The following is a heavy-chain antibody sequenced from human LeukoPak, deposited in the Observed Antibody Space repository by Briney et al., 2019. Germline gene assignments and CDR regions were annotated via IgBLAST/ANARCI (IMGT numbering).Heavy chain of an antibody. Sequence: SETLSLTCAVYGGSFSGYYWSWIRQPPGKGLEWIGEINHSGSTNYNPSLKSRVTISVDTSKNQFSLKLSSVTAADTAVYYCARMDRGYSGYAPSNYFDYWGQRTLVTVSS. J-gene: IGHJ4*02. V-gene: IGHV4-34*01. CDR3: ARMDRGYSGYAPSNYFDY. D-gene: IGHD5-12*01. CDR2: INHSGST. CDR1: GGSFSGYY.